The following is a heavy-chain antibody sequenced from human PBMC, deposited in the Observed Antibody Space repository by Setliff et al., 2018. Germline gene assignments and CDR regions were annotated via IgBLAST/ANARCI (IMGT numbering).Heavy chain of an antibody. CDR3: ARDPNGDYVGAFDP. D-gene: IGHD4-17*01. CDR2: INPDGSEK. J-gene: IGHJ5*02. CDR1: GFTYNNDW. Sequence: GSLRLSCGASGFTYNNDWVSWVRQAPGKGLEWLASINPDGSEKYYVDSVKGRFTISRDNSRNSLYLQMNSLRVEGTASYYCARDPNGDYVGAFDPWGQGILVTVSS. V-gene: IGHV3-7*03.